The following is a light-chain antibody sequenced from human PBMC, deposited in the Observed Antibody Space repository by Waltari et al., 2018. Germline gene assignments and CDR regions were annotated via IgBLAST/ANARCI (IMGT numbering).Light chain of an antibody. CDR3: QHYGTSRT. J-gene: IGKJ1*01. CDR2: SAS. Sequence: IVLTQSPGTLSLSPGERATLSCRASPSIASSYLAWDQQRPGQAPSLLIYSASNRASGVPDRFSGSGSRTDFTLTISRLEPEDFALYYCQHYGTSRTFGQGSKVEMK. CDR1: PSIASSY. V-gene: IGKV3-20*01.